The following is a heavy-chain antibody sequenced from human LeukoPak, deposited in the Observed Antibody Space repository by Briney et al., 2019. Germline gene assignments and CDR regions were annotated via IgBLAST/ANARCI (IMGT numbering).Heavy chain of an antibody. J-gene: IGHJ4*02. CDR2: ISYSASPI. D-gene: IGHD6-6*01. CDR3: ASWQQLVQGYFDY. V-gene: IGHV3-48*04. Sequence: GGSLRLSCAASGFTFSRHFMNWVRQVPGRGLEWVSSISYSASPIYYADSVKGRFTISRDNAKNSLYLQMNSLRAEDTAVYYCASWQQLVQGYFDYWGQGTLVTVSS. CDR1: GFTFSRHF.